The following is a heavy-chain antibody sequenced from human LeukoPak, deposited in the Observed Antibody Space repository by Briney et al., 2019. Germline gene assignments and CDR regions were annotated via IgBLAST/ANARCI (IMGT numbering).Heavy chain of an antibody. Sequence: GGSLRLSCAASGFTFSSYWMSWVRQAPGKGLEWVANIKQDGSEKYYVDSVKGRFTISRDNAKNSLYLQMNSLRAEDTAVYYCAREGGYCSSTSCYRGYDAFDIWGQGTMVTVSS. CDR3: AREGGYCSSTSCYRGYDAFDI. D-gene: IGHD2-2*02. CDR1: GFTFSSYW. V-gene: IGHV3-7*01. J-gene: IGHJ3*02. CDR2: IKQDGSEK.